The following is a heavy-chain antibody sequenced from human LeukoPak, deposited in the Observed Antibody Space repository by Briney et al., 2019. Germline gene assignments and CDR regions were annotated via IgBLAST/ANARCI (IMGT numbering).Heavy chain of an antibody. V-gene: IGHV3-23*01. CDR3: ARGLGYCSTTTCLLPFDY. CDR1: GFTFSSYA. Sequence: GGSLRLSCAASGFTFSSYAMSWVRQAPGKGLEWVSAISGSGGSTYYADSVKGRLTISRDNSKNTLYLQMNSLRAEDTAVYYCARGLGYCSTTTCLLPFDYWGQGTLVTVSS. D-gene: IGHD2-2*01. CDR2: ISGSGGST. J-gene: IGHJ4*02.